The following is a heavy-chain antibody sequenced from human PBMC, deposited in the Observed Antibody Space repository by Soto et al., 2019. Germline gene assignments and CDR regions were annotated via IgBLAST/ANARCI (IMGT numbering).Heavy chain of an antibody. CDR2: LTSGSSYT. CDR1: GFTFSDYY. V-gene: IGHV3-11*05. Sequence: QVQLVESGGGLVKPGGSLRLSCAASGFTFSDYYMAWLRQAPGKGLEWISYLTSGSSYTNYADSVKGRFTISRDNAKNSLYLQMNSLRAEDTAVYYCARTGDLYWLFELDYWGQGTLVTVSS. D-gene: IGHD3-9*01. CDR3: ARTGDLYWLFELDY. J-gene: IGHJ4*02.